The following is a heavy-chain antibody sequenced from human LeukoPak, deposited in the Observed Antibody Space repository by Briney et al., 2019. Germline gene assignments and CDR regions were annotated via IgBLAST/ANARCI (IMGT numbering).Heavy chain of an antibody. CDR1: GYTFTGYY. CDR2: IDPNSGGT. J-gene: IGHJ4*02. CDR3: ARNNAGPYYFDY. Sequence: ASVKVSCKASGYTFTGYYMHWVRQAPGQGLEWMGWIDPNSGGTNYAQKFQGRVTMTRDTSISTAYMELSRLRSDDTAVYYCARNNAGPYYFDYWGQGTLVTVSS. V-gene: IGHV1-2*02. D-gene: IGHD1/OR15-1a*01.